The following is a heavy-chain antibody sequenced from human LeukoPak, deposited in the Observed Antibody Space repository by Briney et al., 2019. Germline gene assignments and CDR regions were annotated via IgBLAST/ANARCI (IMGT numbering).Heavy chain of an antibody. J-gene: IGHJ4*02. D-gene: IGHD4-11*01. V-gene: IGHV3-73*01. CDR3: TRLQTGY. CDR2: IRSKANSYTT. Sequence: HPGGSLRLSCAASGFTFSGSAMHWARQASGKGLEWVGRIRSKANSYTTAYAASVKGRFTISRDDSKNTAYLQMNSLKTEDTAVYYCTRLQTGYWGQGTLVTVSS. CDR1: GFTFSGSA.